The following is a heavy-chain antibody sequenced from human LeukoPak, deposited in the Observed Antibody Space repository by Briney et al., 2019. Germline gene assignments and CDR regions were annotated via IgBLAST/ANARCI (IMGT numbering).Heavy chain of an antibody. Sequence: PSETLSLTCTVSGGSISSGDYYWSWIRQPPGKGLEWIGYIYYSGSTNYNPSLKSRVTISVDTSKNQFSLKLSSVTAADTAVYYCAREVVVGARFDYWGQGTLATVSS. CDR2: IYYSGST. V-gene: IGHV4-61*08. CDR1: GGSISSGDYY. CDR3: AREVVVGARFDY. D-gene: IGHD1-26*01. J-gene: IGHJ4*02.